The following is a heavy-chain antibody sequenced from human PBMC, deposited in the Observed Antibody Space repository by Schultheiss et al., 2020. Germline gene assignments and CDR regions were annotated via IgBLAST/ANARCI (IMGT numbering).Heavy chain of an antibody. CDR3: AKAYLGIAAAGRPVYYFDY. D-gene: IGHD6-13*01. CDR1: GFTFSSYA. J-gene: IGHJ4*02. Sequence: GGSLRLSCAASGFTFSSYAMSWVRQAPGKGLEWLSYMGSGGTIYYADSVRGRFTISRDSSKNTLYLQMNSLRAEDTAVYYCAKAYLGIAAAGRPVYYFDYWGPGTLVTVSS. CDR2: MGSGGTI. V-gene: IGHV3-23*01.